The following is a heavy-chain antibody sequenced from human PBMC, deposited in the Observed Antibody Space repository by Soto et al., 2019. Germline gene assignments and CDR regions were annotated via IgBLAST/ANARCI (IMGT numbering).Heavy chain of an antibody. CDR2: IYYSGST. J-gene: IGHJ6*02. D-gene: IGHD2-2*01. CDR1: GGSISSGGYY. V-gene: IGHV4-31*03. CDR3: ARDRVVPAAQLYYYYGMDV. Sequence: QVQLQESGPGLVKPSQTLSLTCTVSGGSISSGGYYWSWIRQHPGKGLEWIGYIYYSGSTYYNPSLKSRVTISVDTSKNQFSLKLSSVTAADTAVYYCARDRVVPAAQLYYYYGMDVLGQGTTVTVSS.